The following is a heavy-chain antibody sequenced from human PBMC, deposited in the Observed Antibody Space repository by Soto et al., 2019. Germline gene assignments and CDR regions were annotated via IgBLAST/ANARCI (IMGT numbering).Heavy chain of an antibody. CDR3: EKDYLPYCSGGSCYLASDY. CDR2: MSGSGGYT. Sequence: EVQLLQSGGGLVQPGGSLRLSCAASGFTFSTYAMSWVRQAPGKGLEWVSAMSGSGGYTNYADSVKGRFTISRDSSKNTLYLQMDSLRAEDTAVYYCEKDYLPYCSGGSCYLASDYWGQGTLVTVSS. D-gene: IGHD2-15*01. J-gene: IGHJ4*02. V-gene: IGHV3-23*01. CDR1: GFTFSTYA.